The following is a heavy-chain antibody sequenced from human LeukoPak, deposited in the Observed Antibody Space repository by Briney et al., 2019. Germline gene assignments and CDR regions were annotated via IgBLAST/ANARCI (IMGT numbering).Heavy chain of an antibody. V-gene: IGHV7-4-1*02. CDR3: ARERGGVPIFGVVSSTGWFDP. CDR1: GYTFISYA. D-gene: IGHD3-3*01. Sequence: ASAKVSCKASGYTFISYAMNWVRQAPGQGLEWMGWINTKTGNPTYAQGFTGRFVFSLDTSVSTAYLQISSLKAEDTAVYYCARERGGVPIFGVVSSTGWFDPWGQGTLVTVSS. J-gene: IGHJ5*02. CDR2: INTKTGNP.